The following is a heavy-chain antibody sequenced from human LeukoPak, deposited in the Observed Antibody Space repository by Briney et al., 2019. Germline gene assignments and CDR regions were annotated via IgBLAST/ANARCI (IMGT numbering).Heavy chain of an antibody. D-gene: IGHD6-19*01. Sequence: GASVKVSCKASRYTFNGYYMHWVRQAPGQGLEWMGWINPNSGGTNYAQKFQGRVTMTRDTSISTAYMELSRLRSEDTAVYYCERGVAVAPDDVDIWGQGTMVTVSS. J-gene: IGHJ3*02. CDR3: ERGVAVAPDDVDI. V-gene: IGHV1-2*02. CDR2: INPNSGGT. CDR1: RYTFNGYY.